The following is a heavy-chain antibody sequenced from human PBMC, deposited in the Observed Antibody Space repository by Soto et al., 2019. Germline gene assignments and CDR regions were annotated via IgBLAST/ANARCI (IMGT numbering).Heavy chain of an antibody. CDR1: GGTFSSYA. D-gene: IGHD3-3*01. CDR3: ARGRAGFFWSGRDDNWFDP. V-gene: IGHV1-69*06. CDR2: IVPLFRTT. J-gene: IGHJ5*02. Sequence: QVQLVQSGAEAKKPGSSVKVSCKTSGGTFSSYAISWVRQAPGQGLEWMGGIVPLFRTTNYAQKFQGRVTITADTSTYTVYMELSGLRSGDTAVYYCARGRAGFFWSGRDDNWFDPWGQGTLVTVSS.